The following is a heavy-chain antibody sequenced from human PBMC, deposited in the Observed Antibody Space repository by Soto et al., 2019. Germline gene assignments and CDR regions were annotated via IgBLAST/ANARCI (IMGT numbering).Heavy chain of an antibody. J-gene: IGHJ6*02. Sequence: ASVKVFCKASGYTFTGYYMHWVRQAPGQGLEWMGWINPNSGGTNYAQKFQGRVTMTRDTSISTAYMELSRLRSDDTAVYYCARVGRGYYYYGMDVWGQGTTVTVSS. D-gene: IGHD3-16*01. CDR3: ARVGRGYYYYGMDV. V-gene: IGHV1-2*02. CDR1: GYTFTGYY. CDR2: INPNSGGT.